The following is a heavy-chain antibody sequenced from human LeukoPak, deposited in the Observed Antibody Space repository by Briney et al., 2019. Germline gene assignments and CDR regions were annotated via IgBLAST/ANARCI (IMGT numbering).Heavy chain of an antibody. D-gene: IGHD1-26*01. CDR1: GYTFTGYY. CDR2: INPDSGGT. CDR3: ARARWDRARYFDY. Sequence: ASEKVSCKASGYTFTGYYMHWVRQAPGQGLEWMGWINPDSGGTVYAQKFQGRVTMTRDTSISTAYMELSRLRSDDTAVYYCARARWDRARYFDYWGQGTLLTVSS. J-gene: IGHJ4*02. V-gene: IGHV1-2*02.